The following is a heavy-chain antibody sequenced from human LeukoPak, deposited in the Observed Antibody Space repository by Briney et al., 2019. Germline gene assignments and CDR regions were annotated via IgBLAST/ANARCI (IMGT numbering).Heavy chain of an antibody. Sequence: SVKVSCKASGGTFSYYTISWVRQAPGRGLEWLGRIIPLLGITNYAQKFQGRVTITADKSTSTAYMELSSLRSEDTAVYYCARATSEIPAAALTGSKYYYYYYMDVWDKGTTVTVSS. CDR1: GGTFSYYT. D-gene: IGHD2-2*01. J-gene: IGHJ6*03. CDR3: ARATSEIPAAALTGSKYYYYYYMDV. CDR2: IIPLLGIT. V-gene: IGHV1-69*02.